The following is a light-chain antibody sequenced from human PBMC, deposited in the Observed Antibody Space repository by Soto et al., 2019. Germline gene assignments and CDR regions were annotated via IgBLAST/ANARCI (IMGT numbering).Light chain of an antibody. CDR3: QQSNNWPPLT. Sequence: EIVMTQPPATLSVSPGETAALSCRASQSVAGNLAWYQQKPGQPPRLLIYGVSTRATGVPARFSGSGSETDFSLTISSLQIEDFALYYCQQSNNWPPLTFGGGTKV. CDR1: QSVAGN. J-gene: IGKJ4*01. V-gene: IGKV3-15*01. CDR2: GVS.